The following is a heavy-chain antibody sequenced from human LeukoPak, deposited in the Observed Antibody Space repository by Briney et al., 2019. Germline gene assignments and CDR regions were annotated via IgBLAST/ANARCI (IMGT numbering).Heavy chain of an antibody. CDR1: GYTSTGYY. J-gene: IGHJ4*02. D-gene: IGHD5-18*01. CDR3: ARNRPYRGYYFDY. V-gene: IGHV1-2*02. CDR2: INPNSGGT. Sequence: ASVKVSCKASGYTSTGYYMHWVRQAPGQGLEWMGWINPNSGGTNYAQKFQGRVTMTRDTSISTAYMELSRLRSDDTAVYYCARNRPYRGYYFDYWGQGTLVTVSS.